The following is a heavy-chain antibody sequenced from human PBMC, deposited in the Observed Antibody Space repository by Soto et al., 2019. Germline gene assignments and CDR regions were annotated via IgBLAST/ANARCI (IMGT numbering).Heavy chain of an antibody. J-gene: IGHJ6*03. D-gene: IGHD2-15*01. CDR2: INHSGST. CDR1: GGSFSGYY. CDR3: ARGGGNYYYYMDV. V-gene: IGHV4-34*01. Sequence: QVQLQQWGAGLLKPSETLSLTCAVYGGSFSGYYWSWIRQPPGKGLEWIGEINHSGSTNYNPSLKRRVTISVDTSKNQFSLKLSSVTAADTAVYYCARGGGNYYYYMDVWGKGTTVTVSS.